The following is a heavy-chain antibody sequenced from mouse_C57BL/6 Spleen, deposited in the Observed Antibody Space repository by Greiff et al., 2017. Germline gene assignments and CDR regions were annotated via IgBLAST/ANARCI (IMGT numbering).Heavy chain of an antibody. CDR2: IDPSDSYT. Sequence: QVQLQQSGAELVMPGASVKLSCKASGYTFTSYWMHWVKQRPGQGLEWIGEIDPSDSYTNYNQKFKGKSTLTVDKSSSTAYMQLSSLTSEDSAVYYCARYDGYYGAMDYWGQGTSVTVSS. CDR1: GYTFTSYW. J-gene: IGHJ4*01. D-gene: IGHD2-3*01. CDR3: ARYDGYYGAMDY. V-gene: IGHV1-69*01.